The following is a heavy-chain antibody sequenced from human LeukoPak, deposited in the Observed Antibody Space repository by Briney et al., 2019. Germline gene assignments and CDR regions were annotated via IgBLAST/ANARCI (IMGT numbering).Heavy chain of an antibody. CDR2: INHSGST. V-gene: IGHV4-34*01. J-gene: IGHJ4*02. D-gene: IGHD3-10*01. CDR3: ARDMVRGVKGFDY. Sequence: SETLSLTCPVYGGSFSGYYWSWIRQPPGKGLEWIGEINHSGSTNYNPSLKSRVTISVDTSKNQFSLKLSSVTAADTAVYYCARDMVRGVKGFDYWGQGTLVTVSS. CDR1: GGSFSGYY.